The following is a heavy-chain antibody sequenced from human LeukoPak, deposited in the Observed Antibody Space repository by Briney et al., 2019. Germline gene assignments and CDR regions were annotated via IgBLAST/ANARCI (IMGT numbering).Heavy chain of an antibody. D-gene: IGHD3-10*01. CDR1: GYTFTGYG. CDR3: AKMSGGSGSYHYYYYMDV. V-gene: IGHV1-18*01. J-gene: IGHJ6*03. Sequence: ASVKVSCKASGYTFTGYGISWVRQAPGQGLEWMGWISAYNGNTNYAQKLQGRVTMTTDTSTSTAYMELRSLRSDDTAVYYCAKMSGGSGSYHYYYYMDVWGKGTTVTVSS. CDR2: ISAYNGNT.